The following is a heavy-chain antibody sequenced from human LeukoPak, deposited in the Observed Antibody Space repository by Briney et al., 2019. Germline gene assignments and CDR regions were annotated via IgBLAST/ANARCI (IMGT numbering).Heavy chain of an antibody. D-gene: IGHD6-19*01. J-gene: IGHJ4*02. CDR3: AKAPLPTVAGTPDY. Sequence: GGSLRLSCAASGFTFSNYEMHWVRQAPGKGLEWVSAISGSGGSTYYADSVKGRFTISRDNSKNTLYLQMNSLRAEDTAVYYCAKAPLPTVAGTPDYWGQGTLVTVSS. CDR1: GFTFSNYE. CDR2: ISGSGGST. V-gene: IGHV3-23*01.